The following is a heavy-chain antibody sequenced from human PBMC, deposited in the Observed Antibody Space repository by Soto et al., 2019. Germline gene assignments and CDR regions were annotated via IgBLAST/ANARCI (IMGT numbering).Heavy chain of an antibody. D-gene: IGHD2-15*01. CDR3: ASGVALDY. CDR1: GFTFSTYW. V-gene: IGHV3-7*01. CDR2: IKEAGGEK. J-gene: IGHJ4*02. Sequence: EAQLVESGGGLVQPGGSLRLSCVTSGFTFSTYWVTCVRQAPGKGLEWVANIKEAGGEKYYGGSVKGRFTVSRDNARKAVYLQLNSLRAEDTAVYSCASGVALDYWGQGTLVTVSS.